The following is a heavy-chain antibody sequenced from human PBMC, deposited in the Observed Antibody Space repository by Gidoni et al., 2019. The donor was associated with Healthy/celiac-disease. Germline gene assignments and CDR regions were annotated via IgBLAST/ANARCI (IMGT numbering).Heavy chain of an antibody. J-gene: IGHJ4*02. CDR3: AKGLRKIRGYFDY. CDR1: GFTFSSYA. Sequence: EVQLLESGGGLVQPGGSLRLSCAASGFTFSSYARSWVRQAPGTGLWWVSAISGSGGSTYYADSVKGRFTISRDNSKNTLYLQMNSLRAEDTAVYYCAKGLRKIRGYFDYWGQGTLVTVSS. V-gene: IGHV3-23*01. CDR2: ISGSGGST. D-gene: IGHD3-10*01.